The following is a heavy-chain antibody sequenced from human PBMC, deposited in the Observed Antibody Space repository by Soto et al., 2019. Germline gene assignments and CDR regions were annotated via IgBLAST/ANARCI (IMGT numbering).Heavy chain of an antibody. CDR1: GFTFKKHA. CDR2: ISDTGGST. CDR3: VKGSRGEYYYYHSGVDF. V-gene: IGHV3-64D*06. D-gene: IGHD3-16*01. J-gene: IGHJ6*02. Sequence: GSLRLSCSASGFTFKKHAMHWVRQAPGTGLEYVSGISDTGGSTFHADSVKGRFTISRDNSRGTLFLQMNSLRVEDTAVYYCVKGSRGEYYYYHSGVDFWGQGTKVTGSS.